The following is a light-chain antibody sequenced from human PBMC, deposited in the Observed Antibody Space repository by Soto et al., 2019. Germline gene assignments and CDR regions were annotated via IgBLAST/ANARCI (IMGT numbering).Light chain of an antibody. CDR3: QQYDNVPLT. CDR1: QDITND. CDR2: EAS. Sequence: DLQMTQSPSSLSASVGDRVTITCQASQDITNDLNWYQQKPGKAPKVLIYEASNLKTGVPSRFSRSGSGTDFTFTISSRQPEDIATYFCQQYDNVPLTFGGGTKVEIK. V-gene: IGKV1-33*01. J-gene: IGKJ4*01.